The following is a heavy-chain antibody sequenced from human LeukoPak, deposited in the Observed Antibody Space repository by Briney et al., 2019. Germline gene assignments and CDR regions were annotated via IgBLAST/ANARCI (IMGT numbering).Heavy chain of an antibody. V-gene: IGHV3-7*01. D-gene: IGHD4-23*01. CDR1: GFTFSSYW. CDR3: ARVDGGNSGFWDY. CDR2: INQDGSAK. Sequence: PGGSLRLSCAASGFTFSSYWMSWVRQAPGKGLEWVANINQDGSAKYYVDSVKGRFTISRDNAKNSLYLQMNSLRAEDTAVYSCARVDGGNSGFWDYWGQGILVTVSS. J-gene: IGHJ4*02.